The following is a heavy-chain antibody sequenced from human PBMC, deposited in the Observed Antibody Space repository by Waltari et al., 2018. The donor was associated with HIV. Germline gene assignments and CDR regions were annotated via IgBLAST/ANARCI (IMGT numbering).Heavy chain of an antibody. CDR3: TKDQTGAADS. Sequence: EVQLLQSGGDLVQPGGSLRLSCAAPGFTFSNYAMNWVRQAPGKGLEWVSSISGGGGTTYYAGSVKGRFTVSRDNSKNTLYLQMNSLRVEDTAMYYCTKDQTGAADSWGQGTQVTVPS. V-gene: IGHV3-23*01. CDR2: ISGGGGTT. J-gene: IGHJ5*02. CDR1: GFTFSNYA. D-gene: IGHD1-1*01.